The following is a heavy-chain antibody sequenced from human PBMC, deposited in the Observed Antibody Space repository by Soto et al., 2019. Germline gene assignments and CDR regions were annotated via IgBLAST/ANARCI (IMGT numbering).Heavy chain of an antibody. CDR3: ARGKGGVWFDP. Sequence: QVQLVQSGAEVKKPGSSVKVSCKASGGTFSSYAISWVRQAPGQGLEWMGGIIPIFGTANYAQKFQGRVTITADEPRGPATMGRRSLRPKDTAGYSCARGKGGVWFDPWGQGTLVTVSS. D-gene: IGHD3-16*01. V-gene: IGHV1-69*01. CDR2: IIPIFGTA. CDR1: GGTFSSYA. J-gene: IGHJ5*02.